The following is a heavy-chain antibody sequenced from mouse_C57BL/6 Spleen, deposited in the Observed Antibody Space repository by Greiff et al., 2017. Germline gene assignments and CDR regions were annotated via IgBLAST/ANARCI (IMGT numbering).Heavy chain of an antibody. CDR3: TRRDYGSSYDFDY. CDR2: IDPETGGT. J-gene: IGHJ2*01. V-gene: IGHV1-15*01. Sequence: QVQLQQSGAELVRPGASVTLSCKASGYTFTDYDMHWVKQTPVHGLEWIGAIDPETGGTAYNQKFKGKAILTADKSSSTAYMELRSLTSEDSAFYYCTRRDYGSSYDFDYWGQGTTLTVSS. D-gene: IGHD1-1*01. CDR1: GYTFTDYD.